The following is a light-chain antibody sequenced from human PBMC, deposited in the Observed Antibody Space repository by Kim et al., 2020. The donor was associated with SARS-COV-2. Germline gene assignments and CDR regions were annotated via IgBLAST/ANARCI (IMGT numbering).Light chain of an antibody. Sequence: SVSPGQTACITCSVDKLGDKYACWYQQKPGQSPVLVIYQDSKRPSGIPERFSGSNSGNTATLTISGTQAMDEADYYCQAWDSSTVVFGGGTQLTVL. V-gene: IGLV3-1*01. J-gene: IGLJ2*01. CDR1: KLGDKY. CDR2: QDS. CDR3: QAWDSSTVV.